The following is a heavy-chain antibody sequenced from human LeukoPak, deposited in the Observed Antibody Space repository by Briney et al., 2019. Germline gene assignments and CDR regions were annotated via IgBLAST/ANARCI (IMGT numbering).Heavy chain of an antibody. Sequence: WDSVKVSCKASGYTFSGTGWYLYWLRQAPGQGLECMGWIYPYTGATHYAQKFQGRVAMTRDTSISTAYMGLSRLRPDDTAVYYCARDGPAQMVDFDYWGQGTLVTVSS. CDR2: IYPYTGAT. D-gene: IGHD3-10*01. V-gene: IGHV1-2*02. CDR1: GYTFSGTGWY. J-gene: IGHJ4*02. CDR3: ARDGPAQMVDFDY.